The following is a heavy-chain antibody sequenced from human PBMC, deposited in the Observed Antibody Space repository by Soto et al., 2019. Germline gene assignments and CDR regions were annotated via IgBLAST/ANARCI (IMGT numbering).Heavy chain of an antibody. CDR3: AKRDSYSKSEDWFDP. CDR2: ISGSGGST. CDR1: GFTFSSYA. D-gene: IGHD4-4*01. V-gene: IGHV3-23*01. J-gene: IGHJ5*02. Sequence: GGSLRLSCAASGFTFSSYAMSWVRQAPGKGLEWVSAISGSGGSTYYADSVKGRFTISRDNSKNTLYLQMNSLRAEDTAVYYCAKRDSYSKSEDWFDPWGQGTLVTVSS.